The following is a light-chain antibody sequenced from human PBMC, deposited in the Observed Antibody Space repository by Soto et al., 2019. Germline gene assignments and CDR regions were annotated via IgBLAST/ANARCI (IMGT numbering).Light chain of an antibody. Sequence: EIVMTQSPATLSVSPGERATISCRASQSVSRNLAWYQQKPGQAPRLLIYGASTRATGIPARFSGSGSGTEFTLTISSLQSEDFAVYYCQQYNNWPPYTFGQGTKLEIK. CDR1: QSVSRN. V-gene: IGKV3-15*01. CDR2: GAS. J-gene: IGKJ2*01. CDR3: QQYNNWPPYT.